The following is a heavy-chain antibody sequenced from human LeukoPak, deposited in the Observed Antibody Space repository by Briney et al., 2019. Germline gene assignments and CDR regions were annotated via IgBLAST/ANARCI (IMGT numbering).Heavy chain of an antibody. J-gene: IGHJ4*02. CDR3: ARRRGFVAVAGTEPFDY. V-gene: IGHV3-9*01. CDR2: TSWNSGSI. D-gene: IGHD6-19*01. Sequence: GRSLRLSCAASGFTFDDYAMHWVRPAPGKGLEWVSGTSWNSGSIGYADSVKGRFTISRDNAKNSLYLQMNSLRAEDTALYYCARRRGFVAVAGTEPFDYWGQGTLVTVSS. CDR1: GFTFDDYA.